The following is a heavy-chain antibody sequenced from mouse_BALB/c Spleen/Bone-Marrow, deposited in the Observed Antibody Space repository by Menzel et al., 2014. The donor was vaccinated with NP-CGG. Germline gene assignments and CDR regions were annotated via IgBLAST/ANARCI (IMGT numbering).Heavy chain of an antibody. CDR1: GFTFSSYT. V-gene: IGHV5-12-2*01. CDR3: ARLPFDC. J-gene: IGHJ2*01. Sequence: EVQVVESGGGLVQPGGSLKLSCAASGFTFSSYTMSWVRQTPEKRLEWVAYISNSGGSIYYPDTVKGRFTISRDNAKNTLYLQMSSLKAEDTAMYYGARLPFDCWGQGTTPTVSS. CDR2: ISNSGGSI.